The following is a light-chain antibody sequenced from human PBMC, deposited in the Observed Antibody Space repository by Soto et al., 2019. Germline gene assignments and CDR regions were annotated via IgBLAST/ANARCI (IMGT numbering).Light chain of an antibody. Sequence: EIVLTQSPGTLSLSPGEIATLSFRASQSVSSSRLAWYRQKPGQAPRLLIYGASNRATGIPDRFSGSGSGTDFTLTISRLEPEDFAVYYCQQRSNWPPFTFGPGTKVDIK. V-gene: IGKV3D-20*02. CDR3: QQRSNWPPFT. J-gene: IGKJ3*01. CDR2: GAS. CDR1: QSVSSSR.